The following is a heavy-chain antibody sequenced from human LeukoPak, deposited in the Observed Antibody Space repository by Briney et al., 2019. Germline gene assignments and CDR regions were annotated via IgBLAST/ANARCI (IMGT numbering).Heavy chain of an antibody. J-gene: IGHJ4*02. CDR1: GFTFSDSY. D-gene: IGHD1-1*01. V-gene: IGHV3-11*05. Sequence: GGSLRLSCAASGFTFSDSYMTWIRQAPGKGREWISYISVSSTSTNYADSVKGRFSISRDDAKNSLFLQMNSLRADDTAVYYCAKGHTTLALGGQGTLVTVSS. CDR3: AKGHTTLAL. CDR2: ISVSSTST.